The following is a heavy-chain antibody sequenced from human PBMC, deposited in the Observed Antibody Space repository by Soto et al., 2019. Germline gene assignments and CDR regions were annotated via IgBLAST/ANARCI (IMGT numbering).Heavy chain of an antibody. V-gene: IGHV3-43*01. CDR1: GFTFDDYT. J-gene: IGHJ1*01. CDR2: ISWDGTST. CDR3: AQDGVGE. Sequence: GGSLRLSCAASGFTFDDYTMHWVRQFPGKGLEWVSLISWDGTSTYYADSVKGRFTISRDNTRNSLYPQMSSLRTEDTALYYCAQDGVGEWGQGTLVTVSS. D-gene: IGHD1-26*01.